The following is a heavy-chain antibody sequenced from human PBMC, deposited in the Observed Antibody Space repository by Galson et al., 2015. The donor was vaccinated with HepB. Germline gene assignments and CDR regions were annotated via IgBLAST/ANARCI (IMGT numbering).Heavy chain of an antibody. V-gene: IGHV1-3*01. Sequence: SVKVSCKASGYTFTSYAMHWVRQAPGQRLEWMGWINAGNGNTKYSQKFQGRVTITRDTSASTVYMELSSLRSEDTAVYYCARDGHYYDSWIDYWGQGTLVTVSS. CDR3: ARDGHYYDSWIDY. CDR2: INAGNGNT. D-gene: IGHD3-22*01. J-gene: IGHJ4*02. CDR1: GYTFTSYA.